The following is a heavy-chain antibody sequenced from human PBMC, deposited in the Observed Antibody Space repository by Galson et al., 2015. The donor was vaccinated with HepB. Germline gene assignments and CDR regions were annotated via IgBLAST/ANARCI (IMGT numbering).Heavy chain of an antibody. CDR2: FSWNGGRI. D-gene: IGHD3-10*01. CDR3: TQGALWFGERNMYYDY. V-gene: IGHV3-9*01. J-gene: IGHJ4*02. CDR1: GFRFHQYA. Sequence: SLRLSCAASGFRFHQYAIHWVRQVPGKGLEWVSGFSWNGGRIDYADSVKGRFTISRHNAKNSVYLQMERLRHENTAFDYCTQGALWFGERNMYYDYWGQGVLVTVS.